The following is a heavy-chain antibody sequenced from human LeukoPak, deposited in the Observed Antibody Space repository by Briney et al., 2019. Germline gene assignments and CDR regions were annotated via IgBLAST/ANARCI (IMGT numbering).Heavy chain of an antibody. Sequence: SGGSLRLSCAASGFTFSSYSMNWVRQAPGKGLEWVSSIGSRSSSIYYADSVRGRFTISRDNAKNSLYLQMNSLRAEDTAVYYCARESGEAFDYRGQGTLVTVSS. CDR2: IGSRSSSI. CDR3: ARESGEAFDY. V-gene: IGHV3-21*01. J-gene: IGHJ4*02. D-gene: IGHD7-27*01. CDR1: GFTFSSYS.